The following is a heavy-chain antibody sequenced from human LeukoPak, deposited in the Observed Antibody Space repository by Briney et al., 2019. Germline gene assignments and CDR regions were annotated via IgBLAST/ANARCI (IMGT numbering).Heavy chain of an antibody. V-gene: IGHV4-59*08. CDR2: IYYIGST. Sequence: PSQTLSLTCTVAGGSISSYYRSWIRQPPGKGLEWVGLIYYIGSTNYNPSHKSRVTISVDTSKNQFSLTLNTVTAADTAVYYCARHSPRYYDSSGYSAALFDYWGQGTLVTVSS. J-gene: IGHJ4*02. CDR3: ARHSPRYYDSSGYSAALFDY. D-gene: IGHD3-22*01. CDR1: GGSISSYY.